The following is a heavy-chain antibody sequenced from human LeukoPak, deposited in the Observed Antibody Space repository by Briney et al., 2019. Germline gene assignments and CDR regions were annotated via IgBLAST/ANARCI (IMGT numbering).Heavy chain of an antibody. CDR1: GYTLSKLS. V-gene: IGHV1-24*01. CDR2: FDPEDGET. Sequence: ASVKVSCKAPGYTLSKLSIHWVRQPSGKGLEWMGAFDPEDGETIYAQEFQGRATMTADTSTDTAYMELSSLKSDDTAVYYCVTDPYTTTDDNNFEPQGAYWGQGTLVTVSS. J-gene: IGHJ4*02. CDR3: VTDPYTTTDDNNFEPQGAY. D-gene: IGHD5-24*01.